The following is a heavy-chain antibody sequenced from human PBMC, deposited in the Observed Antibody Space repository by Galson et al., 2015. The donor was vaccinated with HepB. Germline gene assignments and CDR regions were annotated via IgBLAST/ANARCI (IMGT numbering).Heavy chain of an antibody. CDR3: ARDHRGYYPSGGNWFDP. CDR2: INPNSGGT. V-gene: IGHV1-2*02. Sequence: SVKVSCKASGYTFTGYYMHWVRRAPGQGLEWMGWINPNSGGTNYAQKFQGRVTMTRDTSISTAYMELSRLRSDDTAVYYCARDHRGYYPSGGNWFDPWGQGTLVTVSS. J-gene: IGHJ5*02. D-gene: IGHD3-10*01. CDR1: GYTFTGYY.